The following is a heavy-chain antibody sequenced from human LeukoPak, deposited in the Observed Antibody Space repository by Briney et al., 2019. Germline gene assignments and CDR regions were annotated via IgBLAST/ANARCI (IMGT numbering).Heavy chain of an antibody. Sequence: SVKVSCKASGGTFSSYAISWVRQAPGQGLEWVGGIIPIFGTANYAQKFQGRVTITTDESTSTAYMELSSLRSEDTAVYYCARGKWELRAGVYYYYYMDVWGKGTTVTVSS. CDR3: ARGKWELRAGVYYYYYMDV. V-gene: IGHV1-69*05. CDR2: IIPIFGTA. J-gene: IGHJ6*03. D-gene: IGHD1-26*01. CDR1: GGTFSSYA.